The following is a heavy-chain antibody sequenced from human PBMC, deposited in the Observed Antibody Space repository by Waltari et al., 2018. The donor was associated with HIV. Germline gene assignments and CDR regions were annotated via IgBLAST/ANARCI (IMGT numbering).Heavy chain of an antibody. Sequence: EVQLVESGGDLVKPGGYLRLSCAASGFTLSDARMQWTRQAPGKAPDVVGRIRRKRDGGTTDYAAPVTGRFAFSIDGSKETMYLTMDSLKTEDTPVYYCHTDVGTNWGQGTLVTVSS. CDR1: GFTLSDAR. D-gene: IGHD2-15*01. CDR3: HTDVGTN. V-gene: IGHV3-15*01. J-gene: IGHJ4*02. CDR2: IRRKRDGGTT.